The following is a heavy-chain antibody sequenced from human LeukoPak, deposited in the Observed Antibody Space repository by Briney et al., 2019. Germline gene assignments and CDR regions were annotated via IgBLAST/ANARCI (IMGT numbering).Heavy chain of an antibody. V-gene: IGHV1-2*02. CDR2: INPNSGGT. Sequence: GASVKVSCKASGYTFTDYYMHWVRQAPGQGLEWMGWINPNSGGTNYAQKFQGRVTMTRDTSISTAYMELSRLRSDDTAVYYCARVPYSGSPRRDYWGQGTLVTVSS. D-gene: IGHD1-26*01. CDR1: GYTFTDYY. CDR3: ARVPYSGSPRRDY. J-gene: IGHJ4*02.